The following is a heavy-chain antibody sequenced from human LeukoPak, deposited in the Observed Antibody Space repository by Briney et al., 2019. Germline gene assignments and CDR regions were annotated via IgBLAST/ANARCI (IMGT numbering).Heavy chain of an antibody. D-gene: IGHD2-21*02. V-gene: IGHV4-59*01. Sequence: PSETLSLTCTVYNGATSSYYWSWVRQPPGKGLEWIGSIYYSGGSNYNPSLKSRVTISVDPSKRQFSLKLTSVTAADTAVYYCARGRRNDYYFDLWGQGTLVTVSS. CDR1: NGATSSYY. CDR3: ARGRRNDYYFDL. J-gene: IGHJ4*02. CDR2: IYYSGGS.